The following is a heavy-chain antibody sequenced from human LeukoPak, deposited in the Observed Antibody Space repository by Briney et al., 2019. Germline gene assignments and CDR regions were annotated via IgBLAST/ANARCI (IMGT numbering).Heavy chain of an antibody. Sequence: QAGGSLRLSCAASAFTFSSYWMTWVRQAPGKGLEWVANIKQDGSEKYYVDSVKGRFTISRDNSKNTLYLQMNSLRAEDTAVYYCAKVGARYFYMDVWGKGTTVTVSS. CDR2: IKQDGSEK. J-gene: IGHJ6*03. V-gene: IGHV3-7*03. D-gene: IGHD3-9*01. CDR3: AKVGARYFYMDV. CDR1: AFTFSSYW.